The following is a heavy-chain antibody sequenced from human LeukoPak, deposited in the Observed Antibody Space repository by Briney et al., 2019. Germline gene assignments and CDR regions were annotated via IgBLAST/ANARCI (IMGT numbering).Heavy chain of an antibody. V-gene: IGHV1-2*02. Sequence: ASVKVSCKASGYTFTGYYMHWVRQAPGQGLEWMGWINPNSGGTNYAQKFQGRVTMTRDTSISTAYMELSRLRSDDTAVYYCARTVISGYYYEDYYYGMDVWGRGTTVTVSS. CDR2: INPNSGGT. CDR1: GYTFTGYY. CDR3: ARTVISGYYYEDYYYGMDV. J-gene: IGHJ6*02. D-gene: IGHD3-22*01.